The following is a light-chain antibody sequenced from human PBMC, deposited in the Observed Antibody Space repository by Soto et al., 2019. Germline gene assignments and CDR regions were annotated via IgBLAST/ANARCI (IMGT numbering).Light chain of an antibody. CDR3: QQYNNYPRT. J-gene: IGKJ1*01. Sequence: DIQMTQSPSTLSASVGYRFTITCRASQTINGWLAWYQQKPGKAPKLLIYDASSLQSGVPSRFSGSGSGTELTLTISSLQPDDFATYYCQQYNNYPRTFGQGTTGDIK. V-gene: IGKV1-5*01. CDR2: DAS. CDR1: QTINGW.